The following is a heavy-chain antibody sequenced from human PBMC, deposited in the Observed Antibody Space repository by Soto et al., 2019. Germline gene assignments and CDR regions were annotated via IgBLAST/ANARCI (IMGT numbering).Heavy chain of an antibody. CDR2: ISYDGSNK. D-gene: IGHD1-26*01. CDR3: AKVVVGASNFDY. J-gene: IGHJ4*02. V-gene: IGHV3-30*18. CDR1: GFTFSSYG. Sequence: GSLRLSCAASGFTFSSYGMHWVRQAPGKGLEWVAVISYDGSNKYYADSVKGRFTISRDNSKNTLYLQMNSLRAEDTAVYYCAKVVVGASNFDYWGQGTLVTVSS.